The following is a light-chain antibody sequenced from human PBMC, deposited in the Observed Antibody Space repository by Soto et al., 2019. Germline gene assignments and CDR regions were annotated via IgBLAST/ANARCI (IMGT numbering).Light chain of an antibody. Sequence: IQMTQSPSTLSASVGDGVTITCRASHSIGTWLAWYQQKPWKAPKVLIYDASSLESGVSLRFSGSGSGTEFTLTISSLQPDDFATYYCQQYNSYSRTFGQGTKVDI. CDR2: DAS. V-gene: IGKV1-5*01. CDR3: QQYNSYSRT. CDR1: HSIGTW. J-gene: IGKJ1*01.